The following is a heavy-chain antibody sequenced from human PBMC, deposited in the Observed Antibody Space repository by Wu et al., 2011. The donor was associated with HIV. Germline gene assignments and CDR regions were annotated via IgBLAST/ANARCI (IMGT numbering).Heavy chain of an antibody. D-gene: IGHD1-26*01. CDR2: IHPSGGST. J-gene: IGHJ3*02. Sequence: QVQLVQSGAEVKKPGASVKVSCKTSGYTFSNYYLHWVRQAPGQGLEWMGIIHPSGGSTSYPQKFQGRVTMTTDTSTTTVYMELSTLRSEDTAVYYCAVGLVINDAFEIWGQGTVVTVSS. CDR1: GYTFSNYY. V-gene: IGHV1-46*01. CDR3: AVGLVINDAFEI.